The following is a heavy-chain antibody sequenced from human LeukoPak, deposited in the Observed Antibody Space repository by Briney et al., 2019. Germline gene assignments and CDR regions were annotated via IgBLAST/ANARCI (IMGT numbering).Heavy chain of an antibody. CDR2: INHSGST. Sequence: SETLSLTCAVYGGSFSDYYWSWIRQPPGRGLEWIGEINHSGSTNYNPSLKSRVTISVDTSKNQFSLKLSSVTAADTAVYYCARHHRRSTIYRGFDPWGQGTLVTVSS. CDR1: GGSFSDYY. D-gene: IGHD5-18*01. J-gene: IGHJ5*02. V-gene: IGHV4-34*01. CDR3: ARHHRRSTIYRGFDP.